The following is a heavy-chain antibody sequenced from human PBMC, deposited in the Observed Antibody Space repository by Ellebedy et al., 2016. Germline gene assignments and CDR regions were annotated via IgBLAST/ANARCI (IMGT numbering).Heavy chain of an antibody. J-gene: IGHJ4*02. CDR1: GFTFSNFF. CDR2: ISGAGTNT. CDR3: RQGLYFDQ. Sequence: GESLKISCAASGFTFSNFFMTWVRQAPGKGLEWVSTISGAGTNTYFADSVRGRFTISRDNSKNTLYLQMNNLRVDDTALYYCRQGLYFDQWGQGALVTVSS. V-gene: IGHV3-23*01.